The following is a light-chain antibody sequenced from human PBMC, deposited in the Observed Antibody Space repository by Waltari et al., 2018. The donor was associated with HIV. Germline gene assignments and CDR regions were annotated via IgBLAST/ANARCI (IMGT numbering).Light chain of an antibody. V-gene: IGKV3-20*01. J-gene: IGKJ2*01. CDR2: DAS. Sequence: EIVLTQSPVTLSLSPGDGATLSCRTSQTITSGHLAWYQQRPGQAPRLLIYDASRRPTGIPDRFSGSGSGTDFTLSISRLEPEDFAVYYCQQYVGSPRTFGQGTKVEIK. CDR1: QTITSGH. CDR3: QQYVGSPRT.